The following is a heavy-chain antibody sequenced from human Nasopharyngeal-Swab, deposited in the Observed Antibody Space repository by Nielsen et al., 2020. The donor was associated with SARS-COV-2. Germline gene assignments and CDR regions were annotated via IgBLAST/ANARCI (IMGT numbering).Heavy chain of an antibody. CDR1: GGTFSSYA. CDR3: AGEKRGYDFWSGYWDY. V-gene: IGHV1-69*06. D-gene: IGHD3-3*01. Sequence: SVQVSCKASGGTFSSYAISWVRQAPGQGLEWMGGIIPIFGTANYAQKFQGRVTITADKSTSTAYMELSSLRSEDTAVYYCAGEKRGYDFWSGYWDYWGQGTLVTVSS. J-gene: IGHJ4*02. CDR2: IIPIFGTA.